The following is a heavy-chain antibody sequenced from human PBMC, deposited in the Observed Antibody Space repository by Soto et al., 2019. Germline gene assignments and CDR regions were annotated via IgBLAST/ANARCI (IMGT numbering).Heavy chain of an antibody. CDR2: ISTYNGDT. CDR1: GYSFTTHA. Sequence: ASVKVSCKTSGYSFTTHAITWVRQAPGQGLEWMGWISTYNGDTNYAQEFQGRVTLTKDTSTSTAYMELRSLGSDDTAVYYCARDPSNTSGYRIYFDAWGQGTLVTVSP. CDR3: ARDPSNTSGYRIYFDA. J-gene: IGHJ5*02. V-gene: IGHV1-18*04. D-gene: IGHD6-19*01.